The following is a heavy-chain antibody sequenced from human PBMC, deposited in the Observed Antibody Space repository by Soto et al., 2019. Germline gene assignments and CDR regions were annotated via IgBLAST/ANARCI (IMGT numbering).Heavy chain of an antibody. CDR2: MSHSGGT. Sequence: QVQLQQWGAGLLKPSETLSLTCAVHGGFVSSGSYYWSWIRQPPGKGLEWIGEMSHSGGTHFNPSLKGRVTTSVETPKNQFSLKMSSVPAADTPLYYSAGVGRGTSTTVVAAFDIWGPGTMVTVSS. CDR3: AGVGRGTSTTVVAAFDI. V-gene: IGHV4-34*01. J-gene: IGHJ3*02. CDR1: GGFVSSGSYY. D-gene: IGHD1-1*01.